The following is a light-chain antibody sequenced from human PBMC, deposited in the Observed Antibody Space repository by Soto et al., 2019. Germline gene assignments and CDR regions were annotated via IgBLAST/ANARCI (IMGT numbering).Light chain of an antibody. V-gene: IGKV1-12*01. CDR1: QGISSW. CDR2: AAS. CDR3: QQANSSPLT. J-gene: IGKJ4*01. Sequence: DIQMTQSPSSLSSSLGDIVTITFLASQGISSWLDWYQQKPGKAPNLLIYAASGLQSGVPSRFSGSGSGTDFTLTISSLQPEDFATYYCQQANSSPLTFGRGTKVDI.